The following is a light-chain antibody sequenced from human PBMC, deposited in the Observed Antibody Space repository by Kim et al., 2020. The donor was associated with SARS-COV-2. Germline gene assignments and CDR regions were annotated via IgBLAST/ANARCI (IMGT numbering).Light chain of an antibody. Sequence: SPGERATVSCRASQSVSGSSLAWYQQKPGQAPRLIMYGASNRATGIPDRLSGSGSGTDFTLTISRLEPEDFAVYFCQQYAGLLLTFGQGTKVDIK. CDR1: QSVSGSS. CDR2: GAS. V-gene: IGKV3-20*01. CDR3: QQYAGLLLT. J-gene: IGKJ1*01.